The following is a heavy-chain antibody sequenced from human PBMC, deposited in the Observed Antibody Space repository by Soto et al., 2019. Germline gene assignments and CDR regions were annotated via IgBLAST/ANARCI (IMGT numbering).Heavy chain of an antibody. D-gene: IGHD6-6*01. CDR3: ARDISSSRLKEKGWASGY. J-gene: IGHJ4*02. CDR2: ISAYNGNT. V-gene: IGHV1-18*04. CDR1: GYTFTSYG. Sequence: QVQLVQSGAEVKKPGASVKVSCKASGYTFTSYGISWVRQAPGQGLEWMGWISAYNGNTNYAQKLQGRVTMTPDTATSTAYMELRSLRSDDTAVYYCARDISSSRLKEKGWASGYWGQGTLVTVSS.